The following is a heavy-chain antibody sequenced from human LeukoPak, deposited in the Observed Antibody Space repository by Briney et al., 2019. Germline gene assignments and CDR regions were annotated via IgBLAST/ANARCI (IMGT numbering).Heavy chain of an antibody. CDR3: ARDPSSFGGRFDP. J-gene: IGHJ5*02. CDR1: GGSISSYY. Sequence: SETLSLTCTVSGGSISSYYWSWIRQPPGKGLEWIGYIYYSGSTNYDPSLKSRVTISVDTSKNQFSLKLSSVTAADTAVYYCARDPSSFGGRFDPWGQGTLVAVSS. CDR2: IYYSGST. D-gene: IGHD3-10*01. V-gene: IGHV4-59*12.